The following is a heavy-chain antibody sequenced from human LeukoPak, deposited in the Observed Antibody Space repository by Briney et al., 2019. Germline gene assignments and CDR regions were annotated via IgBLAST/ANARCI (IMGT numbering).Heavy chain of an antibody. J-gene: IGHJ3*02. CDR2: ISSSSSTI. CDR3: ARLGATSFGAFDI. Sequence: GGSLRLSCAASGFTFSSYSMNWVRQAPGKGLEWVSYISSSSSTIYYADSVKGRFTISRDNAKNSLYLQMNSLRAEDTAVYYCARLGATSFGAFDIWGQGTMVTVSS. V-gene: IGHV3-48*04. CDR1: GFTFSSYS. D-gene: IGHD5-12*01.